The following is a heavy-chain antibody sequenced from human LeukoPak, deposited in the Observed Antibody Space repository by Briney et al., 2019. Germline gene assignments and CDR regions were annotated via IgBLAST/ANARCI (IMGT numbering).Heavy chain of an antibody. CDR2: IKGDGSDK. V-gene: IGHV3-7*01. CDR1: GFTFSDYW. CDR3: ARDGGHSADY. J-gene: IGHJ4*02. Sequence: GGSLRLSCAVSGFTFSDYWMHWVRQAPGKGLEWAATIKGDGSDKYYVDSVKGRFTISRDNAKNSLFLQMNSLRAEDTAVYYCARDGGHSADYWGQGTQVTVSS. D-gene: IGHD1-26*01.